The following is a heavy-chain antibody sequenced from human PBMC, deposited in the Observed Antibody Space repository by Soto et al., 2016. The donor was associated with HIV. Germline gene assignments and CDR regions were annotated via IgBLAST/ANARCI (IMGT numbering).Heavy chain of an antibody. Sequence: QVQLQESGPGLVKPSETLSLTCAVSGYSISSGYYWGWIRQPPGKGLEWSGSIYHSGSTYYNPSLKSRVTISLDTSKNQFSLRLNSVTAADTAVYYCASHFIAASGPKYFDYWGQGTLVHRLL. CDR1: GYSISSGYY. CDR3: ASHFIAASGPKYFDY. CDR2: IYHSGST. D-gene: IGHD6-13*01. J-gene: IGHJ4*02. V-gene: IGHV4-38-2*01.